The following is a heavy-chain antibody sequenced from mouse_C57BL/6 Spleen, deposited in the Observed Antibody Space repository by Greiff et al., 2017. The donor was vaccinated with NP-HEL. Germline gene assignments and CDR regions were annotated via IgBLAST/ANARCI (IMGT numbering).Heavy chain of an antibody. Sequence: QVQLQQSGAELVRPGASVTLSCKASGYTFTDYEMHWVKQTPVHGLEWIGAIDPETGGTAYNQKFKGKAILTADKSSSTAYMELRSLTSEDSAVYYCRRYGTMGDAMDYWGQGTSVTVSS. CDR3: RRYGTMGDAMDY. CDR2: IDPETGGT. CDR1: GYTFTDYE. V-gene: IGHV1-15*01. J-gene: IGHJ4*01. D-gene: IGHD1-1*02.